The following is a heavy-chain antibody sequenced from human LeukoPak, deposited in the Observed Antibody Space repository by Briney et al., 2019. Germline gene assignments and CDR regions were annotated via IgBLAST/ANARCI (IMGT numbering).Heavy chain of an antibody. D-gene: IGHD3-3*01. Sequence: GSLRLSCTASGFTFGDYAMSWVRQAPGKGLEWVGFIRSKAYGGTTEYAASVKGRFTISRDDSKSIAYLQMNSLKTEDTAVYYCTSEVATIFGVVIDYWGQGTLVTVSS. CDR3: TSEVATIFGVVIDY. CDR1: GFTFGDYA. J-gene: IGHJ4*02. V-gene: IGHV3-49*04. CDR2: IRSKAYGGTT.